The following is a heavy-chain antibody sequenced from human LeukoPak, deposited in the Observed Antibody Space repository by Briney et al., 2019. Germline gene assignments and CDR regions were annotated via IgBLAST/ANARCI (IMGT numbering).Heavy chain of an antibody. D-gene: IGHD6-19*01. CDR3: ASQWLGQIDY. CDR1: GGSISSGSYY. J-gene: IGHJ4*02. Sequence: PSGTLSLTCTVSGGSISSGSYYWSWIRQPAGKGLEWIGRIYTSGSTNYNPSLKSRVTISVDASKNQFSLKLSSVTAADTAVYYCASQWLGQIDYWGQGTLVTVSS. V-gene: IGHV4-61*02. CDR2: IYTSGST.